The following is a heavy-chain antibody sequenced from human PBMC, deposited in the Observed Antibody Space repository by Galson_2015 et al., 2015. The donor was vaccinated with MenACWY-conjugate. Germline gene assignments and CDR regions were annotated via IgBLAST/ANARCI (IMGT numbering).Heavy chain of an antibody. CDR3: ARSVATNYFDY. CDR1: GYYFTSYG. CDR2: INGYNGDT. V-gene: IGHV1-18*01. Sequence: SVKVSCKASGYYFTSYGINWVRQAPGHGLEWMAWINGYNGDTKYAQRFQGRVTVTTDTSTNTANMELTSMRFDDTAVYYCARSVATNYFDYWRQGSPVIVSS. D-gene: IGHD5-12*01. J-gene: IGHJ4*02.